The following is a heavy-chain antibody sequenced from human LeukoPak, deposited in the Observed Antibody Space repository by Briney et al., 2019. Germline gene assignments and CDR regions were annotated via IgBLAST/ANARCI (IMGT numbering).Heavy chain of an antibody. V-gene: IGHV4-30-2*01. J-gene: IGHJ4*02. CDR1: GVSISSGGYS. CDR3: ARARLRNVLLFDY. Sequence: PSQPLSLTCAVSGVSISSGGYSWSWIPQPPGKGLEWIGYIYHSENTYYNPSLKSRVTISVHRSKDQSTLQLSSVTAADTAVYYCARARLRNVLLFDYWGQGTLVTVSS. D-gene: IGHD3-10*01. CDR2: IYHSENT.